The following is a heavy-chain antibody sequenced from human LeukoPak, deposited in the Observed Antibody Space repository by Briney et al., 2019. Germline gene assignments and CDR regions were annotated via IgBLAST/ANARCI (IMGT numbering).Heavy chain of an antibody. Sequence: GGSLRLSCAASGFTFDDYAMHWVRQAPGKGLEWVSLISWDGGSTYYADSAKGRFTISRDNSKNSLYLQMNSLRAEDTALYYCAKDANELRLLEWEANFDYWGQGTLVTVSS. J-gene: IGHJ4*02. CDR1: GFTFDDYA. CDR2: ISWDGGST. V-gene: IGHV3-43D*03. CDR3: AKDANELRLLEWEANFDY. D-gene: IGHD3-3*01.